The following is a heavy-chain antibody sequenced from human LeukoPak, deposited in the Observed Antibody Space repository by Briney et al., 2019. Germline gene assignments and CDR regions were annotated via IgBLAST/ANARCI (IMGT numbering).Heavy chain of an antibody. D-gene: IGHD3-22*01. CDR2: IRSDGTT. CDR1: GDSVGSYY. V-gene: IGHV4-4*07. J-gene: IGHJ6*03. Sequence: PSETLSLTCTVSGDSVGSYYWNWLRQPAGKGLEWIGRIRSDGTTYSNPSLESAVTMSVDTSNNHFSLRLSSVTAADTAVYYCARSTGFYTTYYMDVWGKGTTVTVSS. CDR3: ARSTGFYTTYYMDV.